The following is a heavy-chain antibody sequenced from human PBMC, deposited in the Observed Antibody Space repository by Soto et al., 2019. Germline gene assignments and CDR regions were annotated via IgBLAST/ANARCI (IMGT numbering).Heavy chain of an antibody. CDR1: GYTFTGYY. V-gene: IGHV1-2*04. CDR2: INPNSGGT. CDR3: AKDQGFWSGYYTGPSAFDY. Sequence: ASVKVSCKASGYTFTGYYMHWVRQAPGQGLEWMGWINPNSGGTNYAQKFQGWVTMTRDTSISTAYMELSRLRSDDTAVYYCAKDQGFWSGYYTGPSAFDYWGQGTLVTVSS. J-gene: IGHJ4*02. D-gene: IGHD3-3*01.